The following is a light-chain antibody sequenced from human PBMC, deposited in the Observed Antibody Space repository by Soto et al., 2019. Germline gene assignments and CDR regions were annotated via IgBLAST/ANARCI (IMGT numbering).Light chain of an antibody. CDR3: SSYTISTTRV. Sequence: QSALTQPASVSGSPGQSITISCTGTNSDVGYYNYVSWYQQHPGKAPKLMIYEVGKRPSGVSNRFSGSKSGNAASLTISGLQAEDEADYYCSSYTISTTRVFGGGTKLTVL. J-gene: IGLJ3*02. CDR1: NSDVGYYNY. V-gene: IGLV2-14*01. CDR2: EVG.